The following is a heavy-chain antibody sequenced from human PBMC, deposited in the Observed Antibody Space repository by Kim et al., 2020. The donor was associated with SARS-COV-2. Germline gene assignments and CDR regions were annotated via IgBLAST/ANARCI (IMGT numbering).Heavy chain of an antibody. D-gene: IGHD2-2*01. Sequence: SETLSLTCAVYGGSFSGYYWSWIRQPPGKGLEWIGEINHSGSTNYNPSLKSRVTISVDTSKNQFSLKLSSVTAADTAVYYCARGELRYCSSTSCYGPRLGYWGQGTLVTVSS. CDR1: GGSFSGYY. J-gene: IGHJ4*02. V-gene: IGHV4-34*01. CDR3: ARGELRYCSSTSCYGPRLGY. CDR2: INHSGST.